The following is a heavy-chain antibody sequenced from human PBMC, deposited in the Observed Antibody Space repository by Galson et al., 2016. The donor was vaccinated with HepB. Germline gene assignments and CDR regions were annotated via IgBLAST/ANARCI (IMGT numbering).Heavy chain of an antibody. CDR2: ISGSGGST. CDR1: GFTFRSYA. V-gene: IGHV3-23*01. CDR3: AKFASGTYYLDSFDY. D-gene: IGHD3-10*01. Sequence: SLRLSCAASGFTFRSYAMTWDRQAPGKGLEWVSTISGSGGSTYHADSVKGRFTISRDNSKNTVYLQMNSLRAEDTAVYYCAKFASGTYYLDSFDYWGQGTRVTVSS. J-gene: IGHJ4*02.